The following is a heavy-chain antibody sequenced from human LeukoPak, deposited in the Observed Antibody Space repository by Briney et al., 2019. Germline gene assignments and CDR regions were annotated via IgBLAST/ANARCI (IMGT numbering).Heavy chain of an antibody. CDR1: GYSFTSYW. CDR3: ARASGIVVVPSAYGGYFDY. J-gene: IGHJ4*02. D-gene: IGHD2-2*01. CDR2: IYPGDADT. V-gene: IGHV5-51*01. Sequence: GESLKISCKGSGYSFTSYWIGWVRQMPGKGLEWMGIIYPGDADTRYSPSFQGQVTISADKSISTAYLQWSRLKASDTAMYYCARASGIVVVPSAYGGYFDYWGQGTLVTVSS.